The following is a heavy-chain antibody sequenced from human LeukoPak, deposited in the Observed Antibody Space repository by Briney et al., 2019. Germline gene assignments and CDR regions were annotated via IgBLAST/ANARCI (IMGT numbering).Heavy chain of an antibody. J-gene: IGHJ4*02. CDR3: AKSTSSGWYYFDY. CDR1: RFTFSSYA. D-gene: IGHD6-19*01. V-gene: IGHV3-23*01. CDR2: ISGSGGST. Sequence: GGSLRLSCAASRFTFSSYAMSWVRQAPGKGLEWVSAISGSGGSTYYADSVKGRFTISRDNSKNTLYLQMNSLRAEDTAVYYCAKSTSSGWYYFDYWGQGTLVTVSS.